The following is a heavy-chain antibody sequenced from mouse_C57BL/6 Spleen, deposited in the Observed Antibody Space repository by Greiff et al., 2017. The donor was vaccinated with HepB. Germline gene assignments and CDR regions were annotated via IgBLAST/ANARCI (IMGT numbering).Heavy chain of an antibody. V-gene: IGHV3-6*01. CDR1: GYSITSGYY. J-gene: IGHJ3*01. Sequence: EVKLQESGPGLVKPSQSLSLTCSVTGYSITSGYYWNWIRQFPGNKLEWMGYISYDGSNNYNPSLKNRISITRDTSKNQFFLKLHSVTTEDTATYYCASRAYWGQGTLVTVSA. CDR3: ASRAY. CDR2: ISYDGSN.